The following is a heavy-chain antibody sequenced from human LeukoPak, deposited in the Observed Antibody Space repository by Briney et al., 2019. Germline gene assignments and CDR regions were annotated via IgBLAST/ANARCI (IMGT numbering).Heavy chain of an antibody. V-gene: IGHV3-66*01. CDR2: IYSGGST. CDR3: ARDGRDRYYYDSSGYYYRD. D-gene: IGHD3-22*01. CDR1: GFTVSSNY. J-gene: IGHJ4*02. Sequence: GGSLRPSCAASGFTVSSNYMSWVRQAPGKGLEWVSVIYSGGSTYYADSVKGRFTISRDNSKNTLYLQMNSLRAEDTAVYYCARDGRDRYYYDSSGYYYRDWGQGTLVTVSS.